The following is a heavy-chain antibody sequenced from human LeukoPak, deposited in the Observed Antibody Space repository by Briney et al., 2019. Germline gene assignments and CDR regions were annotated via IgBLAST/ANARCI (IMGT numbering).Heavy chain of an antibody. CDR2: VSASGGST. V-gene: IGHV3-23*01. J-gene: IGHJ4*02. Sequence: GGSLRLSCAASGFIFRNHAMNWVRQAPGQGLEWVSGVSASGGSTFNTDSVKGRFSISRDNSKNTLYLEMNRLNPDDTSLYYCAKSLGNQGVIDYWGQGTLVTVSS. CDR3: AKSLGNQGVIDY. D-gene: IGHD3-10*01. CDR1: GFIFRNHA.